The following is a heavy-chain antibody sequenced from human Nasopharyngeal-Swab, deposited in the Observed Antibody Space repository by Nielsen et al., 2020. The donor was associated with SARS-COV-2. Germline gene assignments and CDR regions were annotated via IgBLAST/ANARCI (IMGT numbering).Heavy chain of an antibody. V-gene: IGHV3-30-3*01. CDR1: GFTFSSYA. CDR3: ANWFDP. J-gene: IGHJ5*02. Sequence: GESLKISCAASGFTFSSYAMHWVRQAPGKGLEWVAVISYDGSNKYYADSVKGRFTISRDNSKNTLYLQMNSLRAEDTAVYYCANWFDPWGQGTPVTVSS. CDR2: ISYDGSNK.